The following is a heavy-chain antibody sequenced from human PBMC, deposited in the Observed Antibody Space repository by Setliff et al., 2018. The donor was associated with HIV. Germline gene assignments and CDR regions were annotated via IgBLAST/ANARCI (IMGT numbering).Heavy chain of an antibody. CDR2: IYYSGST. Sequence: SETLSLTCTVSGGSISSHYWSWIRQPPGKGLEWIGSIYYSGSTNYNPSLKSRVTISVDTSKNQFSLKLSSVTAADTAVYYCAKCGGTCWHNFFGPWGQGTLVTVSS. J-gene: IGHJ5*02. D-gene: IGHD2-15*01. CDR1: GGSISSHY. CDR3: AKCGGTCWHNFFGP. V-gene: IGHV4-59*11.